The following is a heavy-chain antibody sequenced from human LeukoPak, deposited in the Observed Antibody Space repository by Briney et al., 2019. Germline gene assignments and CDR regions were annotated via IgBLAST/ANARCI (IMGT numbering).Heavy chain of an antibody. V-gene: IGHV4-38-2*01. D-gene: IGHD5-18*01. CDR3: ARMKWIQLWLGGSYFDY. CDR1: GMSLSDYY. J-gene: IGHJ4*02. Sequence: SETLSLTCGVSGMSLSDYYWTWIRQPPGKGLEWIGSIYYSGGTYYNPSLKSRVTISVDTSKNQFSLKLSSVTAADTAVYYCARMKWIQLWLGGSYFDYWGQGTLVTVSS. CDR2: IYYSGGT.